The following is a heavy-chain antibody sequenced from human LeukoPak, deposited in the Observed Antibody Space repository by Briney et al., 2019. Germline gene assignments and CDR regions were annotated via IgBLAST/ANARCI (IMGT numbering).Heavy chain of an antibody. Sequence: GGSLRLSCAASGFRFKNFGMTWVRQAPGKGLEWVSTSASGGGAYYADSVKGRFTISRDNSKDTLSLQMNTLRAEDTAVYYCANDVRRAEYCSATTCYTSSFDYWGQGTLVTVSS. CDR2: TSASGGGA. J-gene: IGHJ4*02. CDR1: GFRFKNFG. V-gene: IGHV3-23*01. CDR3: ANDVRRAEYCSATTCYTSSFDY. D-gene: IGHD2-2*02.